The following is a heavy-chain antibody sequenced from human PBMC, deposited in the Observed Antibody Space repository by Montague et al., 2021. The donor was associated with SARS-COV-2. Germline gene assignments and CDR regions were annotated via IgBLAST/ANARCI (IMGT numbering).Heavy chain of an antibody. CDR3: ARDSRTDFDWLFPDSGSYYYYMDV. D-gene: IGHD3-9*01. J-gene: IGHJ6*03. Sequence: SETLSLTCTVSGGSISSYYWSWIRQPPGKGLEWIGEINHSGSTNYNPSLKSRVTISVDTSKNQFSLKLSSVTAADTAVYYCARDSRTDFDWLFPDSGSYYYYMDVWGKGTTVTVSS. CDR2: INHSGST. CDR1: GGSISSYY. V-gene: IGHV4-59*12.